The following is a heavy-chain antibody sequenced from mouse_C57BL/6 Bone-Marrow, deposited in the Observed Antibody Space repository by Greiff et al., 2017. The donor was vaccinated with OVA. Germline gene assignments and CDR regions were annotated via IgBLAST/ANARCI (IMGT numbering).Heavy chain of an antibody. J-gene: IGHJ2*01. Sequence: VQRVESGAELAKPGASVKLSCKASGYTFTSYWMHWVKQRPGQGLEWIGYINPSSGYTKYNQKFKDKATLTADKSSSTAYMQLSSLTYEDSAVYYGARIWLRRDLDYWGQGTTLTVSS. V-gene: IGHV1-7*01. CDR2: INPSSGYT. CDR1: GYTFTSYW. D-gene: IGHD2-2*01. CDR3: ARIWLRRDLDY.